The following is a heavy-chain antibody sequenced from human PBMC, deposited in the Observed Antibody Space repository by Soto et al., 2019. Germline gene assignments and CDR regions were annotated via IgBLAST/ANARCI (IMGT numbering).Heavy chain of an antibody. J-gene: IGHJ6*02. CDR2: IIPIFGTA. Sequence: SVKVSCKASGGTFSSYAISWVRQAPGQGLEWMGVIIPIFGTANYAQKFQGRVTITADESTSTAYMELSSLRSEDTAVYYCARGVRTRIYYYYGMDVWGQGTTVTVSS. D-gene: IGHD1-20*01. V-gene: IGHV1-69*13. CDR1: GGTFSSYA. CDR3: ARGVRTRIYYYYGMDV.